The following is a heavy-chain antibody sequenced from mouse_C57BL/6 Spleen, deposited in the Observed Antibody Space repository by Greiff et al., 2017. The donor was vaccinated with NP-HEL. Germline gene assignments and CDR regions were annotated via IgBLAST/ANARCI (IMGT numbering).Heavy chain of an antibody. CDR3: ARHLPAFYAMDY. J-gene: IGHJ4*01. CDR1: GFTFSDYG. D-gene: IGHD5-1*01. CDR2: ISSGSSTI. Sequence: EVKVVESGGGLVKPGGSLKLSCAASGFTFSDYGMHWVRQAPEKGLEWVAYISSGSSTIYYADTVKGRFTISRDNAKNTLFLQMTSLRSEDTAMYYCARHLPAFYAMDYWGQGTSVTVSS. V-gene: IGHV5-17*01.